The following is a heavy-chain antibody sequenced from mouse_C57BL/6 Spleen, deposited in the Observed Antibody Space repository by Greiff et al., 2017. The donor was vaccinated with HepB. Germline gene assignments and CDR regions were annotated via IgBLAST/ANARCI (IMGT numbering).Heavy chain of an antibody. J-gene: IGHJ2*01. CDR3: AREGSYGRYFDY. Sequence: VQLQQSGPVLVKPGASVKMSCKASGYTFTDYYMNWVKQSHGKSLEWIGVINPYNGGTSYNQKFKGKATLTVDKSSSTAYMELNSLTSEDSAVYYCAREGSYGRYFDYWGQGTTLTVSS. V-gene: IGHV1-19*01. CDR1: GYTFTDYY. CDR2: INPYNGGT. D-gene: IGHD1-1*02.